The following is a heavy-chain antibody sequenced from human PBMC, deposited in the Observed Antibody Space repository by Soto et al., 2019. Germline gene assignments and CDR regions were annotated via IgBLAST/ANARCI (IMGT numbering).Heavy chain of an antibody. CDR3: ARVTHSILMYYFDP. CDR2: IYHNGAT. Sequence: QVQLQESGPGPVKPSGTLSLSCAVSGGSINSSNWWSWVRQPPGKGLEWIGEIYHNGATNYNPSLKSRVTISVDKSKNEYSLKMRSVTAADTAMYYCARVTHSILMYYFDPWGQGTLVTVSS. J-gene: IGHJ5*02. V-gene: IGHV4-4*02. CDR1: GGSINSSNW. D-gene: IGHD2-8*01.